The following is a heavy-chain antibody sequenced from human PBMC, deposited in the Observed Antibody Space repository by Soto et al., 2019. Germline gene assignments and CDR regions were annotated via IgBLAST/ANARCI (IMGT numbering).Heavy chain of an antibody. Sequence: PGGSLRLSCAASGFTFSSYAMSWVRQAPGKGLEWVSAISGSGGSTYYADSVKGRFTISRDNSKNTLYLQMNSLRAEDTAVYYCAKATYPVRGVRNPPARGMDVWGQGTTVTVYS. V-gene: IGHV3-23*01. CDR1: GFTFSSYA. D-gene: IGHD3-10*01. CDR3: AKATYPVRGVRNPPARGMDV. J-gene: IGHJ6*02. CDR2: ISGSGGST.